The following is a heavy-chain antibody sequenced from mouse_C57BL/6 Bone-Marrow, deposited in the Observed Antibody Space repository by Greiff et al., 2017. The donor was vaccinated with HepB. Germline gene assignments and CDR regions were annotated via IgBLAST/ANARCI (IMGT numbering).Heavy chain of an antibody. J-gene: IGHJ3*01. CDR3: ARDGYYEAY. CDR1: GFTFSSYA. V-gene: IGHV5-4*01. CDR2: ISDGGSYT. D-gene: IGHD2-3*01. Sequence: EVQVEESGGGLVKPGGSLKLSCAASGFTFSSYAMSWVRQTPEKRLEWVATISDGGSYTYYPDNVKGRFTISRDNAKNNLYLQMSHLKSEDTAMYYCARDGYYEAYWGQGTLVTVSA.